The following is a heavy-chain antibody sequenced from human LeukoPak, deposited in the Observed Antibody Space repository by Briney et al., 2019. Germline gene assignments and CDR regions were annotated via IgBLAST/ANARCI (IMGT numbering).Heavy chain of an antibody. CDR2: TSYNGSVN. V-gene: IGHV3-30-3*01. Sequence: GGSLRLSCVGSGFTFGHVALHWVRQAPGKGLECLAVTSYNGSVNFYADSVRGRFTISRDNSKNTLFLQMSILIVEDTAVYYCASMALLAGGIPSGFIYWGQGTLVTVST. J-gene: IGHJ4*02. CDR1: GFTFGHVA. CDR3: ASMALLAGGIPSGFIY. D-gene: IGHD3-9*01.